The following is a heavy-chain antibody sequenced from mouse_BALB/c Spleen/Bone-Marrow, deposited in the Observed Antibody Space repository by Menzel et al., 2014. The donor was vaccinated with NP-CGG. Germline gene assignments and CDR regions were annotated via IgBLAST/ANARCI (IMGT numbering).Heavy chain of an antibody. V-gene: IGHV5-12-2*01. CDR2: INNGGGST. CDR3: ARHGEERPVLAMDY. D-gene: IGHD2-14*01. J-gene: IGHJ4*01. CDR1: GFTFIAYT. Sequence: EVMLVESGGGLVEPGGSLKLSCAASGFTFIAYTMSWVPQTPEKRLEWVAYINNGGGSTYYPDTVKGRFTISRGNAKNTLYLQMSSLKSEDTAMYYCARHGEERPVLAMDYWGQGTSVTVSS.